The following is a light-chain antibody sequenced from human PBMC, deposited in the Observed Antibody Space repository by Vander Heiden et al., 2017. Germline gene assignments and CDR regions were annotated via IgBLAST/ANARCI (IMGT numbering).Light chain of an antibody. Sequence: DIVLTHSPGTLSLSPGERATLSCRASQSVSSSYLAWYQQKPGQAPRLLIYGASSRATGIPDRFSGSGSGTDFTLTISRLEPEDFAVYYCQQYGSSPLITFGHGTKVDIK. CDR1: QSVSSSY. CDR3: QQYGSSPLIT. V-gene: IGKV3-20*01. CDR2: GAS. J-gene: IGKJ3*01.